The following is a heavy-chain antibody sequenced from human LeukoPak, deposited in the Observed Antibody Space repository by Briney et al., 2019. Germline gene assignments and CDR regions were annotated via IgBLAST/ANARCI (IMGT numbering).Heavy chain of an antibody. Sequence: GSLRLSCAASGFTFTHYAMAWVRQGPGKRLEWVSGISGSGDGTDYADSVRGRFTISRDNSKNTVYLQMNNLRAEDTAMYYCAKERSDSNAYYNFDYWGQGTVVTVSS. D-gene: IGHD3-22*01. CDR1: GFTFTHYA. J-gene: IGHJ4*02. CDR2: ISGSGDGT. V-gene: IGHV3-23*01. CDR3: AKERSDSNAYYNFDY.